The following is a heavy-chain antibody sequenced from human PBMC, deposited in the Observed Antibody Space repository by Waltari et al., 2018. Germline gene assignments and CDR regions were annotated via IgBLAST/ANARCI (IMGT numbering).Heavy chain of an antibody. CDR3: AKGGASSRPFDQ. J-gene: IGHJ4*02. Sequence: QVQLQESGPGLVKPSETLSLTCTVSRGSLSVDYWSWIRQPPGKGLEWIAFIHHTGSTNPNPSLASRVTISVDTSKNQFSLRLSSVTAADTAVYYCAKGGASSRPFDQWGQGTLVTVSS. CDR1: RGSLSVDY. CDR2: IHHTGST. V-gene: IGHV4-59*01.